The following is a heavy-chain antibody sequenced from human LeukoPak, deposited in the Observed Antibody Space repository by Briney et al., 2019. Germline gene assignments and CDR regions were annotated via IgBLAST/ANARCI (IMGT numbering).Heavy chain of an antibody. CDR3: ASEWELLIP. CDR1: GFTVSSNY. V-gene: IGHV3-53*01. J-gene: IGHJ5*02. CDR2: IYSGGST. Sequence: PGGSLRLSCAASGFTVSSNYMSWVRQAPGKGLEWVSVIYSGGSTYYADSVKGRLTISRDNAKNSLYLQMNSLRDEDTAVYYCASEWELLIPWGQGTLVTVSS. D-gene: IGHD1-26*01.